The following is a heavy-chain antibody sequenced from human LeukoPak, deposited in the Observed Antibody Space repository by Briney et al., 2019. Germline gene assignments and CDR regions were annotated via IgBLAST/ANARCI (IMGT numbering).Heavy chain of an antibody. CDR1: GYTFTGYY. CDR3: ARALPDMVRGVIDNWFDP. V-gene: IGHV1-2*02. Sequence: ASVTVSCKASGYTFTGYYMHWVRQAPGQGLEWMGWINPNSGGTNYAQKFQGRVTMTRDTSISTAYMELSRLRSDDTAVYYCARALPDMVRGVIDNWFDPWGQGTLVTVSS. J-gene: IGHJ5*02. D-gene: IGHD3-10*01. CDR2: INPNSGGT.